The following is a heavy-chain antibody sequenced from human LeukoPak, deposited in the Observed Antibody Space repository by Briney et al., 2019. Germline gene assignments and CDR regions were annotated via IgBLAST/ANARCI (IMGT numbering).Heavy chain of an antibody. CDR2: ITPFLGIA. Sequence: SVKVSCKASGDTFSSYAINWVRQAPGQGPEWMGRITPFLGIANYPQKFQGRVTITADESTTTVYMELSSLRSEDTAVYYCAREACREVGLMWPRLGGQDCRYDHWGQGTLVSVSS. J-gene: IGHJ4*02. V-gene: IGHV1-69*04. CDR1: GDTFSSYA. D-gene: IGHD3-16*01. CDR3: AREACREVGLMWPRLGGQDCRYDH.